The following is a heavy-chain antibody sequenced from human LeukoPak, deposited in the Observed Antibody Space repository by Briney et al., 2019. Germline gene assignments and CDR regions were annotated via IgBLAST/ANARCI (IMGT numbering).Heavy chain of an antibody. CDR1: GFTFDDHA. V-gene: IGHV3-9*01. Sequence: GRSLRLSCAASGFTFDDHAMHWVRQAPGKGLEWVSGISWNSGSIGYADSVKGRFTISRDNVKNSLYLQMNSLRAEDTALYYCAKADTYYYDSSGYYYGSYYFDYWGQGTLVTVSS. CDR2: ISWNSGSI. CDR3: AKADTYYYDSSGYYYGSYYFDY. J-gene: IGHJ4*02. D-gene: IGHD3-22*01.